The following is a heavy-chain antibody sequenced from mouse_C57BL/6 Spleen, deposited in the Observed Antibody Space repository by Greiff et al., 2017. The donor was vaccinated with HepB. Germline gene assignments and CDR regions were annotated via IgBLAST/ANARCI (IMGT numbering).Heavy chain of an antibody. CDR3: ASSLITTVVASPGGYAMDY. CDR1: GFTFTDYY. J-gene: IGHJ4*01. Sequence: EVKLVESGGGLVQPGGSLSLSCAASGFTFTDYYMSWVRQPPGKALEWLGFIRNKANGYTTEYSASVKGRFTISRDNSQSILYLQMNALRAEDSATYYCASSLITTVVASPGGYAMDYWGQGTSVTVSS. V-gene: IGHV7-3*01. D-gene: IGHD1-1*01. CDR2: IRNKANGYTT.